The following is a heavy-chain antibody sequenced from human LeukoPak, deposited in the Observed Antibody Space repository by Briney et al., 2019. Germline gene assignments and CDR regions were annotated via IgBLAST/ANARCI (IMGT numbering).Heavy chain of an antibody. CDR1: GGSFSGYY. Sequence: KPSETLSLTCAVYGGSFSGYYWSWIRQPPGKGLVWIGEINHSGSTNYNPSLKSRVTISVDTSKNQFSLKLSSVTAADTAVYYCARGPRTGVFWSGYYMTDYWGQGTLVTVSS. D-gene: IGHD3-3*01. V-gene: IGHV4-34*01. CDR2: INHSGST. CDR3: ARGPRTGVFWSGYYMTDY. J-gene: IGHJ4*02.